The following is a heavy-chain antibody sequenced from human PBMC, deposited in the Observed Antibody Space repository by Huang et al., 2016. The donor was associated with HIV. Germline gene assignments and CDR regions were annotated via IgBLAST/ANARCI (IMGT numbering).Heavy chain of an antibody. Sequence: QVQLVQSGAEVKKPGASVKVSCKASGYTFTSYYIHWVRQAPVQGLEWMGMINPSGGGTSYTQNFQGRVTMTRDTSTSTAYMELSSLRYEDTAIYYCATVNTPMTAEYFQHWGQGTLVTVSS. J-gene: IGHJ1*01. CDR3: ATVNTPMTAEYFQH. D-gene: IGHD5-18*01. CDR2: INPSGGGT. V-gene: IGHV1-46*01. CDR1: GYTFTSYY.